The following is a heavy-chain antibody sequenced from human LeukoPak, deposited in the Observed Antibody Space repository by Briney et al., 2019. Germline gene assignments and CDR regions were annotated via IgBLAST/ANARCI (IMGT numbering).Heavy chain of an antibody. Sequence: SETLSLTCTVSGGSISSYYWSWIRQPPGKGLEWIGYIYYSGSTKYNPSLKSRVTISVDTSKNQISLKLSSVTAAVTAVYYCAREMNYYYSTGYYLHYFEYWGQGTLVTVSS. CDR3: AREMNYYYSTGYYLHYFEY. J-gene: IGHJ4*02. CDR1: GGSISSYY. D-gene: IGHD3-22*01. V-gene: IGHV4-59*01. CDR2: IYYSGST.